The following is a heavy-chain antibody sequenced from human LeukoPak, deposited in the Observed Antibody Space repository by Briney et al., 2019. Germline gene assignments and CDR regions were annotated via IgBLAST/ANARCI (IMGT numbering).Heavy chain of an antibody. CDR2: ISYDGSNK. V-gene: IGHV3-30*04. J-gene: IGHJ4*02. Sequence: GRSLRLSCAASGFTFSSYAMHWVRQAPGKGLEWVAVISYDGSNKYYADSVKGRFTISRDNSKNTLYLQMNSLRAEDTAVYYCARSSFPTFPLFDYWGQGTLVTVSS. CDR1: GFTFSSYA. CDR3: ARSSFPTFPLFDY. D-gene: IGHD2/OR15-2a*01.